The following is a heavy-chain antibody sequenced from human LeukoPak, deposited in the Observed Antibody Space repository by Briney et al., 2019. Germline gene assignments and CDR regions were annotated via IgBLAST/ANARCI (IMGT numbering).Heavy chain of an antibody. V-gene: IGHV4-59*01. D-gene: IGHD2/OR15-2a*01. CDR1: GGSMTNLY. J-gene: IGHJ6*02. Sequence: SETLSLTCSVSGGSMTNLYWTWIRQPPGKGLEWIGDIYDSGSTRYNTSLESRVTISVDTSKNQFSLKLSSVTAADTAVYYCAKGGSTNFYYGDVWGQGSTVTVSS. CDR3: AKGGSTNFYYGDV. CDR2: IYDSGST.